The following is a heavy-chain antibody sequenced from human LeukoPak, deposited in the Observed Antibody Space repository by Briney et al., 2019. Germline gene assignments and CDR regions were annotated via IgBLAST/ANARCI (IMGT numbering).Heavy chain of an antibody. J-gene: IGHJ4*02. V-gene: IGHV3-21*01. Sequence: MAGGSLRLSCAASGFTFSSYSMNWVRQAPGKGLEWVSSISSSSSYIYYADSVKGRFTISRDNAKNSLYLQMNSLRAEDTAVYYCASWDSGWHNEGEDYWGQGTLVTVSS. CDR3: ASWDSGWHNEGEDY. CDR2: ISSSSSYI. CDR1: GFTFSSYS. D-gene: IGHD6-19*01.